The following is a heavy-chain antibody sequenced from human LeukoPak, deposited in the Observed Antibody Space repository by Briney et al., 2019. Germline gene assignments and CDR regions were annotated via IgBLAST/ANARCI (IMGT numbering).Heavy chain of an antibody. CDR3: ARDARTIIAVAGTFDD. J-gene: IGHJ4*02. CDR2: IRYDGSNN. V-gene: IGHV3-30*02. CDR1: GFTFSSYG. Sequence: GGSLRLSCAASGFTFSSYGMHWVRQAPGKGLEWVAFIRYDGSNNYYTNSVKGRFTISRDNSKNTLYLQMNSLRAEDTAVYYCARDARTIIAVAGTFDDWGQGTLVTVSS. D-gene: IGHD6-19*01.